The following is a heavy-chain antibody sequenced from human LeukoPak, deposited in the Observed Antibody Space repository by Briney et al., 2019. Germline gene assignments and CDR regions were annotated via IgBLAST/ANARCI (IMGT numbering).Heavy chain of an antibody. J-gene: IGHJ4*02. CDR2: IYYSGST. V-gene: IGHV4-39*01. CDR1: GGSLSSSDYF. CDR3: ARICSTTSCQVDY. D-gene: IGHD2-2*01. Sequence: SETLSLTCTVSGGSLSSSDYFWGWLRQPPGKGPEGIGSIYYSGSTYYNPSLKSRVTISVDTSKNQFSLKLSSVTAADTAVYYCARICSTTSCQVDYWGEGTLVTVSS.